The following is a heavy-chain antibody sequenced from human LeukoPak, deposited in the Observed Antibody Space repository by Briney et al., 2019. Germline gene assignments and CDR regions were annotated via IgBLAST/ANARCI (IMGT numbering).Heavy chain of an antibody. V-gene: IGHV4-59*12. D-gene: IGHD6-19*01. Sequence: SETLSLTCTVSGGSISSYYWSWIRQPPGKGLEWIGYIYYSGSTNYNPSLKSRATMSVDTSKNQFSLKLSSVTAADTAIYYCARSVSSGWYAFDSWGQGTLVTVPS. CDR1: GGSISSYY. CDR3: ARSVSSGWYAFDS. J-gene: IGHJ4*02. CDR2: IYYSGST.